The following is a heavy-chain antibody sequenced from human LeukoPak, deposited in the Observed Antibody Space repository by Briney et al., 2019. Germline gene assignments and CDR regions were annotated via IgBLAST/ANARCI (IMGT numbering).Heavy chain of an antibody. J-gene: IGHJ4*02. V-gene: IGHV3-30-3*01. CDR1: GFTFSSYA. CDR3: AREGIAVAGIPQFDY. Sequence: PGGSLRFSCAASGFTFSSYAMHWVRQAPGKGLEWVAVISYDGSNKYYADSVKGRFTISRDNSKNTLYLQMNSLRAEDTAVYYCAREGIAVAGIPQFDYWGQGTLVTVSS. D-gene: IGHD6-19*01. CDR2: ISYDGSNK.